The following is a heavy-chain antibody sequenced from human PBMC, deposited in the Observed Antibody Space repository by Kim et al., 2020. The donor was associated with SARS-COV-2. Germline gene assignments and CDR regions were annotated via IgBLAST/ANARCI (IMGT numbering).Heavy chain of an antibody. J-gene: IGHJ4*02. D-gene: IGHD6-13*01. CDR3: AKDKWGSSWFLDY. Sequence: YADSGKGRFTISRDNSTNTVYLQMNSLRTEDTAVYYCAKDKWGSSWFLDYWGQGTLVTVSS. V-gene: IGHV3-30*02.